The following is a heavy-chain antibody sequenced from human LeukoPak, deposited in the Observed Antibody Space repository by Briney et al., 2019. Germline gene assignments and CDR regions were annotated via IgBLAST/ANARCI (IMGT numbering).Heavy chain of an antibody. CDR2: IYSGGST. V-gene: IGHV3-66*01. D-gene: IGHD1-26*01. CDR3: VWGDGMDV. CDR1: GGSISSSNW. Sequence: GTLSLTCAVSGGSISSSNWWSWVRQPPGKGLQWVSIIYSGGSTYYADSVKGRFIISRDNSKNTLFLQMNSLRAEDTAVYYCVWGDGMDVWGQGTMVTVSS. J-gene: IGHJ6*02.